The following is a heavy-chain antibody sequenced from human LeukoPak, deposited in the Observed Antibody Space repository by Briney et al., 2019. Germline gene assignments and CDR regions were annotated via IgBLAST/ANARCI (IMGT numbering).Heavy chain of an antibody. CDR3: ARGAPRLAAPPGVDY. CDR2: INPNSGGT. D-gene: IGHD6-6*01. J-gene: IGHJ4*02. Sequence: ASVKVSCKASGYTFTGYYMHWVRQAPGQGLEWMGWINPNSGGTNYAQKFQGRVTMTRDTSISTAYMEVSRLTSDDTAVYYRARGAPRLAAPPGVDYWGQGTPVTVSS. V-gene: IGHV1-2*02. CDR1: GYTFTGYY.